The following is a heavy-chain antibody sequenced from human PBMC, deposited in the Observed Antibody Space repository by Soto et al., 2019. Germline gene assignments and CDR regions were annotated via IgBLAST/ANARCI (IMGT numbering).Heavy chain of an antibody. V-gene: IGHV1-2*02. D-gene: IGHD2-15*01. CDR2: INPNSGGT. Sequence: QVQLVQSGAEVKKPGASVKVSCKASGYTFTGYYMHWVRQAPGQGLEWMGWINPNSGGTNYAQKFQGRVNMTRDTSISTAYMELSRLRSDDTAVYYCASLYCSGGSCPGSWFDPWGQGTLVTVSS. CDR1: GYTFTGYY. CDR3: ASLYCSGGSCPGSWFDP. J-gene: IGHJ5*02.